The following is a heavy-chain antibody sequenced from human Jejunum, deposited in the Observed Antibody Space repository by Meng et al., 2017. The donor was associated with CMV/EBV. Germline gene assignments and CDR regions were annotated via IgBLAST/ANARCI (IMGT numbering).Heavy chain of an antibody. D-gene: IGHD2-15*01. V-gene: IGHV3-23*03. CDR2: IYSGGSA. Sequence: ASGFRFSRYALSWVRQAPGKGLEWVSVIYSGGSAYYADPVKGRFTVSREDSKNTLYLQMNSLRAEDTAMYYCARVYCSGHSCYYDDWGQGALVTVSS. CDR3: ARVYCSGHSCYYDD. J-gene: IGHJ4*02. CDR1: GFRFSRYA.